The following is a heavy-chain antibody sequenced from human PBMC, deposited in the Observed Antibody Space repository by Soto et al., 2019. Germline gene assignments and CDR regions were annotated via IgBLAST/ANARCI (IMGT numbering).Heavy chain of an antibody. CDR1: GFTFSNAW. Sequence: GGSLRLSCAASGFTFSNAWMSWVRQAPGKGLEWVGRIKSKTNGGTTDYAAPVKGRFTISRDDSKNTLYLQMNSLKNENTAVYYCLARFGELLHELHPDYWGQGTLVTVSS. CDR2: IKSKTNGGTT. CDR3: LARFGELLHELHPDY. J-gene: IGHJ4*02. D-gene: IGHD3-10*01. V-gene: IGHV3-15*01.